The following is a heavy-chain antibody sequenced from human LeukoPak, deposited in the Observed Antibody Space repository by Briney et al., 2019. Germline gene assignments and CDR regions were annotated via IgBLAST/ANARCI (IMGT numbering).Heavy chain of an antibody. Sequence: GGSLRLSCAASGFTFSSYWMHWVHQAPGKGLVWVSRINSDGSSTSYADSVKGRFTISRDNAKNTLYLQMNSLRAEDTAVYYCARGPAPYYYDSSGYYHYYYYYGMDVWGQGATVTVSS. V-gene: IGHV3-74*01. CDR2: INSDGSST. CDR3: ARGPAPYYYDSSGYYHYYYYYGMDV. J-gene: IGHJ6*02. D-gene: IGHD3-22*01. CDR1: GFTFSSYW.